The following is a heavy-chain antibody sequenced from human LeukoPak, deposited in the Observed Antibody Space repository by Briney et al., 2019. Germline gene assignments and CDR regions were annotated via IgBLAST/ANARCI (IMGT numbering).Heavy chain of an antibody. CDR2: IYWDDDV. CDR3: AHWPGIAVEPPIDAFDM. J-gene: IGHJ3*02. D-gene: IGHD2-21*01. V-gene: IGHV2-5*02. Sequence: SGPTLVNPTQTLTLTCNFSGFSLATSGVGVGWIRQPPGKALECLALIYWDDDVRYSPSLRSRLTVTKDTSKNQVVLTLTNMDPVDTGTYYCAHWPGIAVEPPIDAFDMWGPGTQVTVSS. CDR1: GFSLATSGVG.